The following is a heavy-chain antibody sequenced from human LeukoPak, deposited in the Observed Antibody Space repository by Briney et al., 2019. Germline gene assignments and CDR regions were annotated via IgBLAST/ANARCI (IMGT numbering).Heavy chain of an antibody. J-gene: IGHJ4*02. CDR3: ARVNVCPRCHFDY. Sequence: PVGSLSLSCAASGFTLSRYWMHWLGQAPGKGMVWVSRISPDGSSALYADPVKGRFTISRDNAKNTLYLQMNSLRGDDTAVYYCARVNVCPRCHFDYWGQGTLVTVSS. V-gene: IGHV3-74*01. D-gene: IGHD3-16*01. CDR1: GFTLSRYW. CDR2: ISPDGSSA.